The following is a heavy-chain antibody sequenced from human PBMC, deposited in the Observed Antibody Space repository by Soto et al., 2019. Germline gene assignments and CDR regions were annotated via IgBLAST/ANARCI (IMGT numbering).Heavy chain of an antibody. Sequence: QVQLVQSGAEVKKPGASVKISCTASGYTVTTHYMHWVRQAPGRGLEWMGAINPGSGAAKYTQTLQAMVTMTRDTSTNTVYMEMSALRSEDTAVFYCARGGEVGVAGSAAFDMWGQGTMVTVSS. V-gene: IGHV1-46*01. CDR2: INPGSGAA. CDR1: GYTVTTHY. D-gene: IGHD3-3*01. CDR3: ARGGEVGVAGSAAFDM. J-gene: IGHJ3*02.